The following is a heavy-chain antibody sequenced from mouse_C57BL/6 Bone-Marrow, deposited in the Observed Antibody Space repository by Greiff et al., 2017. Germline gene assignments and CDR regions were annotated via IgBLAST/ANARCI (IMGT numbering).Heavy chain of an antibody. V-gene: IGHV1-81*01. CDR1: GYTFTSYG. D-gene: IGHD2-2*01. CDR3: ARNGYYYAMDY. CDR2: IYPRSGNT. Sequence: QVQLQQSGAELARPGASVKLSCKASGYTFTSYGISWVKQRTGQGLEWIGEIYPRSGNTYYNEKFKGKATLTAYKSSSTAYMELRSLTSEDSAVYFCARNGYYYAMDYWGQGTSVTVSS. J-gene: IGHJ4*01.